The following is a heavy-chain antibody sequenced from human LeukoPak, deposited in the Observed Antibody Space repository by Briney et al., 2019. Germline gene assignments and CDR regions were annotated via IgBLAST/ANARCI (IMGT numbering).Heavy chain of an antibody. V-gene: IGHV3-23*01. CDR3: AKAVSHSYFDF. J-gene: IGHJ4*02. CDR1: GFTFSNYA. Sequence: GGSLRLSCAASGFTFSNYAMNWVRQAPGRGLEWVSAINPSGGSTYYADSVKGRFTISRDNSKNTLYLQMNSLRAEDTALYFCAKAVSHSYFDFWGQGTLVTVSS. CDR2: INPSGGST. D-gene: IGHD6-19*01.